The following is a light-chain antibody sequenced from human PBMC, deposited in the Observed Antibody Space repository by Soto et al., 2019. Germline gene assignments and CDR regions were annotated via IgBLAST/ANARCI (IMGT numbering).Light chain of an antibody. V-gene: IGKV3-15*01. Sequence: EIVMTQSPATLSVSPGERATLSCRASQSVSSNLAWYQQKPGQAPRLLIYGASNRATGIPARFSGSGSGTEFTLTISRLQSEDFAVYYCQHYNTSPTFGPGTKLDI. J-gene: IGKJ3*01. CDR3: QHYNTSPT. CDR1: QSVSSN. CDR2: GAS.